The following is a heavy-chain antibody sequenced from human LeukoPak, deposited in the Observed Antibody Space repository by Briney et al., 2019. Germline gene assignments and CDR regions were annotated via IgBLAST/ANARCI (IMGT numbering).Heavy chain of an antibody. CDR1: GFTFSDYY. V-gene: IGHV3-11*05. J-gene: IGHJ4*02. Sequence: GGSLRLSCAASGFTFSDYYMSWIRQAPGKGLEWVSYISSSSSYTNYADSVKGRFTISRDNAKNSLYLQMNSLRAEDTAVYYCAKGRQARWLQSLFDYWGQGTLVTVSS. CDR2: ISSSSSYT. D-gene: IGHD5-24*01. CDR3: AKGRQARWLQSLFDY.